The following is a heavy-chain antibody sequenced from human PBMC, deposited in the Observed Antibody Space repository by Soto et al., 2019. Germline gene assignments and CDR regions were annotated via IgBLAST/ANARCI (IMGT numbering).Heavy chain of an antibody. CDR1: GYTLTELS. CDR2: FDPEDGET. V-gene: IGHV1-24*01. J-gene: IGHJ6*03. Sequence: VASVKVSCKVSGYTLTELSMHWVRQAPGKGLEWMGGFDPEDGETIYAQKFQGRVTMAEDTSTDTAYMELSSLRSEDTAVYYCANAQKGDYYYYMDVWGKGTTVTVSS. CDR3: ANAQKGDYYYYMDV.